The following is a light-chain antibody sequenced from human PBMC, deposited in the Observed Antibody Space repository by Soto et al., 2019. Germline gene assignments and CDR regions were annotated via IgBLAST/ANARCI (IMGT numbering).Light chain of an antibody. CDR2: DAS. Sequence: EMVLTQSPATLSLSPGDIATLSCRASQSVSCYVAWYQQKPGQAPRLLIYDASKRATGIPARFSGSGSGTDFTLTISSLEPEDFAVYFCQKCTGPPITFGQGTRLEIK. CDR1: QSVSCY. V-gene: IGKV3-11*01. CDR3: QKCTGPPIT. J-gene: IGKJ5*01.